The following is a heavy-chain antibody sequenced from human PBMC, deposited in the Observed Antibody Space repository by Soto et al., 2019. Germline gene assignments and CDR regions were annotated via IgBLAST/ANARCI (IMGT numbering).Heavy chain of an antibody. D-gene: IGHD6-13*01. CDR2: IYSGGST. CDR1: GFTVSSNY. CDR3: AGRIAAAGIAPGYYYYYMDV. J-gene: IGHJ6*03. V-gene: IGHV3-53*04. Sequence: GGSLRLSCAASGFTVSSNYMSWVRQAPGKGLEWVSVIYSGGSTYYADSVKGRFTISRHNSKNTLYLQMNSLRAEDTAVYYCAGRIAAAGIAPGYYYYYMDVWGKGTTVTVS.